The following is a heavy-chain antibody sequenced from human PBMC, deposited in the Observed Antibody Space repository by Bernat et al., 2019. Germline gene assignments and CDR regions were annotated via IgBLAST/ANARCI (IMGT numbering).Heavy chain of an antibody. CDR3: ARGDDFWSDYYYYYGMDV. J-gene: IGHJ6*02. D-gene: IGHD3-3*01. V-gene: IGHV3-7*01. CDR1: GFTFSSYW. Sequence: EVQLVESGGGLVQPGGSLRLSCAASGFTFSSYWMSWVRQAPGKGLEWVANIKQDGSEKYYVAAVKGRFTISRDNANNSRYLQMNSLRVEDTAVYYCARGDDFWSDYYYYYGMDVWGQGTTVTVSS. CDR2: IKQDGSEK.